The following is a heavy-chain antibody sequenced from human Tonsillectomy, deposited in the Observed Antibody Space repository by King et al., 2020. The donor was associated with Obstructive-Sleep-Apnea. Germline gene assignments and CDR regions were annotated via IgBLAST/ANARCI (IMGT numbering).Heavy chain of an antibody. D-gene: IGHD1-20*01. CDR3: ARDPLYTCNDRYFDY. Sequence: QLQESGPGLVKPSETLSLTCTVSGGSISSSSYYWGWIRQPPGKGLEWIGTIYYSGSTYYNSSLKSRVTISIDTSKNQFSLKLSSVTAADTAVYYCARDPLYTCNDRYFDYWGQGTLVTVSS. J-gene: IGHJ4*02. CDR1: GGSISSSSYY. V-gene: IGHV4-39*07. CDR2: IYYSGST.